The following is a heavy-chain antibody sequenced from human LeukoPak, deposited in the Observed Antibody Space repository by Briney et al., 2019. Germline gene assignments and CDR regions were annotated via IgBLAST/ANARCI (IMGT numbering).Heavy chain of an antibody. D-gene: IGHD3-10*01. V-gene: IGHV1-69*06. J-gene: IGHJ3*02. CDR3: ARDFGYYGRFDI. CDR2: IIPIFGTA. Sequence: SVKVSCKASGGTFSSYAISWVRQAPGQGLEWMGGIIPIFGTANYAQKFQGRVTITADKSTSTAYMELSSLRSEDTAVYYCARDFGYYGRFDIWGQGTMVTVSS. CDR1: GGTFSSYA.